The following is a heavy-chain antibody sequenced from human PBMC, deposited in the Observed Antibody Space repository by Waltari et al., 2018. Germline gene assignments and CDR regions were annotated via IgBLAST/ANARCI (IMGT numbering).Heavy chain of an antibody. CDR2: INAGNGNT. CDR3: ARDLSGYDFAFDI. Sequence: QVQLVQSGAEVKKPGASVKVYCKASGYTFTSYAMHWVRQAPGQRLEWMGWINAGNGNTKYSQKSQGRVTITRKTSASKAYMALSSRRSEDTAVYYCARDLSGYDFAFDIWGQGTMVTVSS. J-gene: IGHJ3*02. V-gene: IGHV1-3*01. D-gene: IGHD5-12*01. CDR1: GYTFTSYA.